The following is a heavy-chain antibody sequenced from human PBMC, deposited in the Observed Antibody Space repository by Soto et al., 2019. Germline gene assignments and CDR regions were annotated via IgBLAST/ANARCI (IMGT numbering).Heavy chain of an antibody. CDR3: ARHITMVRGVIIGAYYYYGMDV. V-gene: IGHV4-39*01. D-gene: IGHD3-10*01. CDR1: GGSISSSSYY. CDR2: IYYSGST. Sequence: PSETLSLTCTVSGGSISSSSYYWGWIRQPPGKGLEWIGSIYYSGSTYYNPSLKSRVTISVDTSKNQFSLKLSPVTAADTAVYYCARHITMVRGVIIGAYYYYGMDVWGQGTTVTVSS. J-gene: IGHJ6*02.